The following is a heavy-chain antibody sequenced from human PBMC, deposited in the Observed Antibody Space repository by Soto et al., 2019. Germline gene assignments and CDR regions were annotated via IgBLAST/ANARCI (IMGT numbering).Heavy chain of an antibody. D-gene: IGHD6-19*01. Sequence: EVQLVESGGGLVQPGGSLRLSCAASGFTFSSYWMSWVRQAPGKGLEWVANIKQDGSEKYYVDSVKGRFTISRDNVKNSLYLQMNSLRAEDTAVYYCARDSTTGYSSGWNAFDIWGQGTMVTVSS. CDR1: GFTFSSYW. J-gene: IGHJ3*02. CDR3: ARDSTTGYSSGWNAFDI. CDR2: IKQDGSEK. V-gene: IGHV3-7*01.